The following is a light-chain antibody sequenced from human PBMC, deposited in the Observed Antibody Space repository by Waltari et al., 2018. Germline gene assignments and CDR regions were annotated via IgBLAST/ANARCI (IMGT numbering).Light chain of an antibody. Sequence: QAVLTQPASLSASPGASVSLPCTLRTGISVGTYKIYWYQQSPGRPPQFLVKYRSGSTNERGSGVPSRFSGSRDTSANAGILLISELQSEDEADYYCMILHNNAVVFGGGTRLTVL. CDR1: TGISVGTYK. J-gene: IGLJ3*02. CDR3: MILHNNAVV. V-gene: IGLV5-45*01. CDR2: YRSGSTN.